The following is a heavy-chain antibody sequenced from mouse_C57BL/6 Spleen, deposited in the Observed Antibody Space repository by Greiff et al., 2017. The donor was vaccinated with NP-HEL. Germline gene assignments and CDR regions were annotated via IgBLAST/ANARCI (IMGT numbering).Heavy chain of an antibody. V-gene: IGHV1-54*01. Sequence: QVQLKESGAELVRPGTSVKVSCKASGYAFTNYLIEWVKQRPGQGLEWIGVINPGSGGTNYNEKFKGKATLTADKSSSTAYMQLSSLTSEDSAVYFCASSYYYGSSYVDYWGQGTTLTVSS. CDR1: GYAFTNYL. D-gene: IGHD1-1*01. J-gene: IGHJ2*01. CDR2: INPGSGGT. CDR3: ASSYYYGSSYVDY.